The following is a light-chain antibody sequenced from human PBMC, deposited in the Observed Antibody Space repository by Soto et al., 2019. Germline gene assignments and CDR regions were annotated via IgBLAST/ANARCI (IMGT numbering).Light chain of an antibody. Sequence: QLVLTQSPSASASLGASVKLTCTLDSGHTNYAIAWHQQQSEKGPRYLMKVNSDGTHIKGDGIPDRFSGSSSGAERYLTISSLQSEDEADYYCQTWGTVTPVIFGGGTKVTVL. CDR3: QTWGTVTPVI. CDR2: VNSDGTH. V-gene: IGLV4-69*01. CDR1: SGHTNYA. J-gene: IGLJ2*01.